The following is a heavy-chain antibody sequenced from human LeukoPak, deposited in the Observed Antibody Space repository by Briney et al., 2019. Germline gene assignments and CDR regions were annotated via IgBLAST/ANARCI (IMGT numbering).Heavy chain of an antibody. CDR3: ARGDVEYSSTPDY. Sequence: SETLSLTCTVSGGSISSGSYYWSWIRQPAGKGLEWIGRIYTSGSTNYNPSLKSRVTISVDTSKNQFSLKLSSVTAADTAVYYCARGDVEYSSTPDYWGQGTPVTVSS. CDR2: IYTSGST. J-gene: IGHJ4*02. V-gene: IGHV4-61*02. D-gene: IGHD6-6*01. CDR1: GGSISSGSYY.